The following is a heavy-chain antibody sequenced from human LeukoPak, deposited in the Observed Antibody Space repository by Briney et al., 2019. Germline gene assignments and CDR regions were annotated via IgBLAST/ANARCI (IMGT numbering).Heavy chain of an antibody. CDR1: GFTFSSYW. Sequence: GGSLRLSCAASGFTFSSYWMSWVRQAPGKGLEWVANIKQDGSEKYYVDSVKGRFTISRDNAKNSLYLQMNSLKTEDTAVYYCVHPMIVVVKGYAFDIWGQGTMVTVSS. J-gene: IGHJ3*02. V-gene: IGHV3-7*03. CDR3: VHPMIVVVKGYAFDI. CDR2: IKQDGSEK. D-gene: IGHD3-22*01.